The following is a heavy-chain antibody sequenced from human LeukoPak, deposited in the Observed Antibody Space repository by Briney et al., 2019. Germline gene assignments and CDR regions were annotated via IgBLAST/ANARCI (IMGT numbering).Heavy chain of an antibody. CDR1: GGSISSYY. CDR3: AREVEPAVMSEFLFDP. D-gene: IGHD2-2*01. CDR2: IYHSGST. Sequence: SETLSLTCTVSGGSISSYYWSWIRQPPGKGLEWIGEIYHSGSTNYNPSLKSRVIISIDKSKNQFSLKLSSVTAADTAVYYCAREVEPAVMSEFLFDPWGQGTLVTVSS. J-gene: IGHJ5*02. V-gene: IGHV4-59*12.